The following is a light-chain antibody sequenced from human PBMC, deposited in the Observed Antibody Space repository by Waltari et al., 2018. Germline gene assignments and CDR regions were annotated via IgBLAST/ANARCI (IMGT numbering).Light chain of an antibody. J-gene: IGLJ2*01. CDR3: SSYTSSTTGI. CDR2: DVT. CDR1: SSDVGGYKF. Sequence: QSALTQPDSVSGSPGQSITISCTGTSSDVGGYKFVSWYQHHPGEAPKLIIFDVTNRPSGVSSRFSGSQSGNSASLTISGLQAEDEAYYYCSSYTSSTTGIFGGGTKLTVL. V-gene: IGLV2-14*03.